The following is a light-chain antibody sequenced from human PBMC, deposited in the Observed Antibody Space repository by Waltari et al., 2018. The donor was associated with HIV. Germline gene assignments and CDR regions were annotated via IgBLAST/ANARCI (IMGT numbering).Light chain of an antibody. V-gene: IGLV1-47*01. Sequence: QSVLTQPPSASGTPGQRVTISCSGSSSNIGTNYVYWYHQLPGTAPKILIYRNNQRPSGVPDRFSGSKSGTSASLAISGLRSEDEADYYCAAWDDSLSGWVFGGGTKLTVL. CDR2: RNN. CDR3: AAWDDSLSGWV. J-gene: IGLJ3*02. CDR1: SSNIGTNY.